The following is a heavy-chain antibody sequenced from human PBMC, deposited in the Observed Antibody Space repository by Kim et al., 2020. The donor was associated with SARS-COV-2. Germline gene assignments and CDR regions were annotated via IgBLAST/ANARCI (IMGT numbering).Heavy chain of an antibody. CDR3: ARETYYGSGSYFSNWFDP. V-gene: IGHV4-59*01. CDR1: GGSISSYY. Sequence: SETLSLTCTVTGGSISSYYWSWIRQAPGKGLEWIGYIYYSGSTNYSPSLKSRVTISVDTSKNQFSLKLRSATAADTAVYYCARETYYGSGSYFSNWFDPWGQGILVTVSS. D-gene: IGHD3-10*01. CDR2: IYYSGST. J-gene: IGHJ5*02.